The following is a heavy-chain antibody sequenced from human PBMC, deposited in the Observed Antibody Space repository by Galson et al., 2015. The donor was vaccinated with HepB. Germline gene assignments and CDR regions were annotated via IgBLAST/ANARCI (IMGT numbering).Heavy chain of an antibody. J-gene: IGHJ4*02. CDR1: GFTFSNYW. CDR3: GRINYGEDS. Sequence: LRLSCAASGFTFSNYWFHWVRQPPGKGLVWVSRISDDGRHSDYADSVKGRFIISRDNAKNTLYLQMNSLRDEDTAVYYCGRINYGEDSWGQGTLVTVSS. V-gene: IGHV3-74*01. D-gene: IGHD4-17*01. CDR2: ISDDGRHS.